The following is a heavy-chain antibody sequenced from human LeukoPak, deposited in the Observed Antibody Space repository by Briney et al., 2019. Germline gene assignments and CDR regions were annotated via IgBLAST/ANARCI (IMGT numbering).Heavy chain of an antibody. D-gene: IGHD1-26*01. CDR3: ARRFSGSYDLDP. Sequence: SETLSLTCAVYGGSFSGYYWSWIRQPPGKGLEWIGEINHSGSTNYNPSLKSRVTISVDTSKNQFSLKLSSVTAADTAVYYCARRFSGSYDLDPWGQGTLVTVSS. CDR1: GGSFSGYY. J-gene: IGHJ5*02. V-gene: IGHV4-34*01. CDR2: INHSGST.